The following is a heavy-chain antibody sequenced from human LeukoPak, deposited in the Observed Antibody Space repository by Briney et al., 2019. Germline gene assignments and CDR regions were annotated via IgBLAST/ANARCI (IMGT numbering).Heavy chain of an antibody. CDR3: ARGSSAAAESYFDS. V-gene: IGHV3-7*01. J-gene: IGHJ4*02. CDR2: IKQGGNEI. CDR1: GFTLSQYW. Sequence: GGSLRLSCVVSGFTLSQYWMTWVRQAPGKGLEWVANIKQGGNEIHYVESVKGRFTISRDNAKNSLYLQMNSLRAEDTATYYCARGSSAAAESYFDSWGQGTLVTVSS. D-gene: IGHD6-25*01.